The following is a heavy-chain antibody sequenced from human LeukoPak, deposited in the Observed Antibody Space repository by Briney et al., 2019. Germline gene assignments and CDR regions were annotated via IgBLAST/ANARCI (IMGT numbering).Heavy chain of an antibody. CDR2: ISGSGGST. CDR3: ARGGYSSSSGHFDY. CDR1: GFTFSSYA. D-gene: IGHD6-6*01. Sequence: GGSLRLSCAASGFTFSSYAMSWVRQAPGKGLEWVSAISGSGGSTYYADSVKGRFTISRDNSKNTLYLQMNSLRAEDTAVYYCARGGYSSSSGHFDYWGQGTLVTVSS. J-gene: IGHJ4*02. V-gene: IGHV3-23*01.